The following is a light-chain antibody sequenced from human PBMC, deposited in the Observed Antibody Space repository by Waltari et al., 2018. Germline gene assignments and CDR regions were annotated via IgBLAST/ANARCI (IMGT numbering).Light chain of an antibody. CDR3: TSFSSDSTPLV. CDR2: DVS. V-gene: IGLV2-14*03. Sequence: QSALTQPASVSGSLGQSITMSCTATRRDLGISNYVSWYQQHPGKAPKLLIYDVSNRPSGVSNRFSGSKSGNTASLTISGLQSEDEADYYCTSFSSDSTPLVFGTGTRVTV. CDR1: RRDLGISNY. J-gene: IGLJ1*01.